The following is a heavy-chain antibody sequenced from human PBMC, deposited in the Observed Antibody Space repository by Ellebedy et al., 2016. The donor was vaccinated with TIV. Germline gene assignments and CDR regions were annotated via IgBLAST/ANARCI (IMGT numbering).Heavy chain of an antibody. CDR2: IYPGDSDT. Sequence: GESLKISCKASGFRFGSSWIAWVRQMPGKGLEWMGMIYPGDSDTRYTTSFQGQVTISVDKSVSTAYLQRSSLKASDTAMYYCARRLGYGSGSFSAGYWGQGTLVTVSS. V-gene: IGHV5-51*01. CDR1: GFRFGSSW. J-gene: IGHJ4*02. CDR3: ARRLGYGSGSFSAGY. D-gene: IGHD3-10*01.